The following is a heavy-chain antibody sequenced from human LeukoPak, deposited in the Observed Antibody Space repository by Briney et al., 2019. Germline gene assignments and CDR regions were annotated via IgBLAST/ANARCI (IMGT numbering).Heavy chain of an antibody. V-gene: IGHV3-23*01. D-gene: IGHD3-10*01. J-gene: IGHJ4*02. CDR1: GFTFSSYA. CDR3: AKSYGSGSYYRGYFDY. Sequence: GGSLRLSCAASGFTFSSYAMSWVRQAPGKGLEWVSAISGSGGSTYYADSVKGRFTISRDNSKNTLYLQMNSLRAEDTAVYYCAKSYGSGSYYRGYFDYWGQGTLVTVSS. CDR2: ISGSGGST.